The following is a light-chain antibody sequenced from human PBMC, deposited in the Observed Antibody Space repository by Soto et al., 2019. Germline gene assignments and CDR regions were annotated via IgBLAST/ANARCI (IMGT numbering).Light chain of an antibody. CDR3: QQSYSIPYT. Sequence: DIQMAQSPSSLSASVGDRVTITCRASQSISSFLNWFQQRPGKAPMLLVYAASSLQSGVPSRFSGSGSGTDFTLTISSLQPEDSATYYCQQSYSIPYTFGQGTKLQIK. CDR1: QSISSF. CDR2: AAS. V-gene: IGKV1-39*01. J-gene: IGKJ2*01.